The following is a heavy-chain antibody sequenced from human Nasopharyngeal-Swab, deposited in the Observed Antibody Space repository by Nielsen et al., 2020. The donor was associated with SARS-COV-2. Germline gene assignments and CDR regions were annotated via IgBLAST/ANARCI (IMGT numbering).Heavy chain of an antibody. V-gene: IGHV3-48*03. Sequence: GGSLRLSCAASGFTFSSYEMNWVRQAPGKGLEWVSYISSSGSTTYYADSVKGRFTISRDNSKNTLYLQMNSLRAEDTAVYYCARAGNYYYGMDVWGQGTTVTVSS. CDR1: GFTFSSYE. CDR2: ISSSGSTT. CDR3: ARAGNYYYGMDV. J-gene: IGHJ6*02.